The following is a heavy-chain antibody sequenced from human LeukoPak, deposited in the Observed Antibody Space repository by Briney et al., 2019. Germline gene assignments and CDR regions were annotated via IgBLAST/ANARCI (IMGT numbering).Heavy chain of an antibody. CDR1: GFTFTNAW. CDR3: TVWKYDGRYYLSNY. V-gene: IGHV3-15*01. J-gene: IGHJ4*02. D-gene: IGHD3-10*01. CDR2: IKSKSNGGTA. Sequence: PGGSLRLSCATSGFTFTNAWMSWVRRAPGKGLEWIGRIKSKSNGGTADYAAPMKGRFFISRDDSKATVDLQMNSLNTEDTAVYYCTVWKYDGRYYLSNYWGQGTLVTVSS.